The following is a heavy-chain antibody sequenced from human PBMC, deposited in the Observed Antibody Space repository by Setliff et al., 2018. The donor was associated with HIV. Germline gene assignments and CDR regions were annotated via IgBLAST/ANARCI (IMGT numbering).Heavy chain of an antibody. CDR3: ARDAFDYTAYYYSYMDV. Sequence: ASVKVSCKVSGYSVTELSIHWVRQAPGKGLEWMGSFDLEDGETIYAQKFQGRVTMTEDTSTDTAYMELSSLRSEDTAVYYCARDAFDYTAYYYSYMDVWGKGTTVTVSS. J-gene: IGHJ6*03. V-gene: IGHV1-24*01. D-gene: IGHD4-4*01. CDR2: FDLEDGET. CDR1: GYSVTELS.